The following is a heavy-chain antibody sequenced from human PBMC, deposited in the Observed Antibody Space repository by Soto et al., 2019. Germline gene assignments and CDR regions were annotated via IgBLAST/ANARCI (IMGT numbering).Heavy chain of an antibody. J-gene: IGHJ5*02. V-gene: IGHV2-5*02. CDR3: APRTTTGTRWFDP. D-gene: IGHD4-17*01. CDR1: GFSLTTSGVG. CDR2: IYWDDDK. Sequence: QITLKESGPTLVKPTQTLTLTCTFSGFSLTTSGVGVGWIRQPPGKALEWLALIYWDDDKRYSPSLKSRLTITXDXXKNPVGPTMTHLDPGDTATYFCAPRTTTGTRWFDPWGQGTLVTVSS.